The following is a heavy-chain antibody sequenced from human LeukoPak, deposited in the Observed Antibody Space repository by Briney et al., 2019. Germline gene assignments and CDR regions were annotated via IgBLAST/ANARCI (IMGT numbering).Heavy chain of an antibody. J-gene: IGHJ6*02. CDR1: GYTFTGYY. Sequence: ASVKVSCKASGYTFTGYYMHWVRQAPGRGLEWMGWINPNSGGTNYAQKFQGRVTMTRDTSISTAYMELSRPRSDDTAVYYCARDLLVVATTRSYYYYGMDVWGQGTTVTVSS. CDR2: INPNSGGT. CDR3: ARDLLVVATTRSYYYYGMDV. D-gene: IGHD5-12*01. V-gene: IGHV1-2*02.